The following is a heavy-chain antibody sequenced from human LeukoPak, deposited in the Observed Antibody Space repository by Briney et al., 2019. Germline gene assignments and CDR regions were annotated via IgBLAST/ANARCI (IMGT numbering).Heavy chain of an antibody. V-gene: IGHV3-23*01. CDR2: LSETGDTT. CDR3: ARPIRYSSPADY. Sequence: PGGSLRLSCAASGFSFSNYAMNWVRQAPGKGLEWVSSLSETGDTTQYADSVKGRFTISRDNSKDTLYLQMNSLRAEDTAVYYCARPIRYSSPADYWGQGTLVTVSS. J-gene: IGHJ4*02. D-gene: IGHD5-18*01. CDR1: GFSFSNYA.